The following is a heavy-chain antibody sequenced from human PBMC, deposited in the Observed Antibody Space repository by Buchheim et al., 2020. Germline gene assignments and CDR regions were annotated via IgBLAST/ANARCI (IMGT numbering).Heavy chain of an antibody. J-gene: IGHJ4*02. V-gene: IGHV4-61*02. CDR3: ARGSTIFGVVSPFDY. CDR2: IYPSGGT. CDR1: GGSISSGGYS. D-gene: IGHD3-3*01. Sequence: QVQLQESGPGLVKPSQTLSLTCTVSGGSISSGGYSWSWIRQPAGKGLEWIGRIYPSGGTTYIPSLKSRVTISVDTSKNQFSLKLSSVTAADTAVYYCARGSTIFGVVSPFDYWGPGTL.